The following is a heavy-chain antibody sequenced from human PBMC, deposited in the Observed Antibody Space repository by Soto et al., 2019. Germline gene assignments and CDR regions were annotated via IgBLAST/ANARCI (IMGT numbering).Heavy chain of an antibody. CDR3: ARLEGLATISYYFDF. V-gene: IGHV4-39*01. J-gene: IGHJ4*02. CDR1: GGSISSYY. CDR2: IYYSGST. Sequence: SETLSLTCTVSGGSISSYYWGWIRQPPGKGLEWIGSIYYSGSTYYNPSLKSRVTISVDTSKNQFSLKLSSVTAADTAVYYCARLEGLATISYYFDFWGPGALVTVSS. D-gene: IGHD3-9*01.